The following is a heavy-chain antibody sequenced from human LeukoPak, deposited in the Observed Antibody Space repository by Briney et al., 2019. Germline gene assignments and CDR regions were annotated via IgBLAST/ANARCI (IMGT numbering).Heavy chain of an antibody. CDR3: ASGNSGSYYYFDY. V-gene: IGHV3-53*01. CDR1: GFTVSSNY. CDR2: IYSGGST. J-gene: IGHJ4*02. D-gene: IGHD1-26*01. Sequence: GGSLRLSCAASGFTVSSNYMSWVRQAPGKGLEWVSVIYSGGSTYYADSVKGRFTISRDNSKNTLYLQMNSLRAEDTAVYYCASGNSGSYYYFDYWGRGTLVTVSS.